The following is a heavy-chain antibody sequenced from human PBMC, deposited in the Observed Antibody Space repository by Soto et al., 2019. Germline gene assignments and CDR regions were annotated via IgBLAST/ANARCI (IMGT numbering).Heavy chain of an antibody. CDR1: GGSFSGYY. CDR2: INHSGST. V-gene: IGHV4-34*01. Sequence: QVQLQQWGAGLLKPSETLSLTCAVYGGSFSGYYWSWIRQPPGKGLEWIGEINHSGSTNYNPSLKRRVTISVDTSKNQFSLKLSSVTAADTAVYYCARGRGMSSRWYGYWGQGTLVTVSS. D-gene: IGHD6-13*01. CDR3: ARGRGMSSRWYGY. J-gene: IGHJ4*02.